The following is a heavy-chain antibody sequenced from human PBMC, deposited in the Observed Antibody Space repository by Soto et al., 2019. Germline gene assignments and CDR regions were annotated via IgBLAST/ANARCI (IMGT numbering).Heavy chain of an antibody. J-gene: IGHJ5*02. CDR1: GYTFTSYD. CDR2: MNPNSGNT. D-gene: IGHD6-13*01. Sequence: QVQLVQSGAEVKKPGASVKVSCKASGYTFTSYDINWVRQATGQGLEWMGWMNPNSGNTGYAQKFQGRVTMTRNTSISTAYMELSSLRSEDTAVYYCARDRSSWYGRVPDWFDPWGQGTLVTVSS. CDR3: ARDRSSWYGRVPDWFDP. V-gene: IGHV1-8*01.